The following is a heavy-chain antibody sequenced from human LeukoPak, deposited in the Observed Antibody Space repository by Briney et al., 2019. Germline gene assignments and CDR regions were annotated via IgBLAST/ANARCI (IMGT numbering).Heavy chain of an antibody. CDR2: INSDGSTT. V-gene: IGHV3-74*01. J-gene: IGHJ4*02. Sequence: GGSLRLSCAASGFSFSNYWMHWVRQDPGKGIIWVSRINSDGSTTTYADSVKGRFTISKDNAKNTLYLQMDSLRAEDTAIYYCAKIPSATENFDYWGQGTLVMVSS. D-gene: IGHD5-12*01. CDR1: GFSFSNYW. CDR3: AKIPSATENFDY.